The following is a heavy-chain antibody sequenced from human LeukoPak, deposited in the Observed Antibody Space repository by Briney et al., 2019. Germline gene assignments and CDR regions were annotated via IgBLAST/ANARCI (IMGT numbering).Heavy chain of an antibody. V-gene: IGHV4-59*01. D-gene: IGHD3-22*01. CDR1: GGSISSYY. CDR3: VSSGSRLNDWYFDL. CDR2: IYYSGST. J-gene: IGHJ2*01. Sequence: PSETLSLTCTVSGGSISSYYWSWIRQPPGKGLEWIGYIYYSGSTNYNPSLKSRVTISVDTSKNQFSLKLSSVTAADTAVYYCVSSGSRLNDWYFDLWGRGTLVTVSS.